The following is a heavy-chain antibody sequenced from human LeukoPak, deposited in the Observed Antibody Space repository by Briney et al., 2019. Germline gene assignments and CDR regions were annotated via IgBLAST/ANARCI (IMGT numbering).Heavy chain of an antibody. Sequence: PGGSLRLSCAASGFTVSTNYMTSVRQAPGKGLEWVSVIYSGGSTYYADSVKGRFTISRDNSKNTLYLQMNSLRAEDTAVYYCARVGYSYAFDVWGQGTMVTVSS. CDR2: IYSGGST. J-gene: IGHJ3*01. D-gene: IGHD1-1*01. CDR3: ARVGYSYAFDV. CDR1: GFTVSTNY. V-gene: IGHV3-66*01.